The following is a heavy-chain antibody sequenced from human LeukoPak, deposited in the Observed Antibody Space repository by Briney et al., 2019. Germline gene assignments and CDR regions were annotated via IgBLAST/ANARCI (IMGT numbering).Heavy chain of an antibody. J-gene: IGHJ4*02. CDR1: GFTFSNYW. D-gene: IGHD3-9*01. CDR2: IKQDGSEK. CDR3: ARDWAYYDILTGYSANYFDY. V-gene: IGHV3-7*01. Sequence: GGSLRLSCAASGFTFSNYWMSWVRQAPGKGLEWVANIKQDGSEKTYVDSVKGRFIISRDNVENSLYLQMNNLRAEDTAVYYCARDWAYYDILTGYSANYFDYWGQGTLVTVSS.